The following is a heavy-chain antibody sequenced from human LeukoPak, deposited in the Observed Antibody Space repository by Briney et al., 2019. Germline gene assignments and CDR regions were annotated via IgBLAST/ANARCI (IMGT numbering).Heavy chain of an antibody. CDR3: ARDLQWDEDWYFDL. V-gene: IGHV4-59*01. CDR2: IYYSGST. Sequence: SETLSLTCTVSGGSISSYYWSWIRQPPGKGLEWIGYIYYSGSTNYNPSLKSRVTISVDTSKNQFSLKLSSVTAADTAVYYRARDLQWDEDWYFDLWGRGTLVTVSS. CDR1: GGSISSYY. D-gene: IGHD3-3*01. J-gene: IGHJ2*01.